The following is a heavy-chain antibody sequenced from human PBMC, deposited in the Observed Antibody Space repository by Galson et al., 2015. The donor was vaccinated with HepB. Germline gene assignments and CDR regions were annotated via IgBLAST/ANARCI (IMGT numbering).Heavy chain of an antibody. J-gene: IGHJ6*02. CDR3: AAAERSFYYDTSGSYGYQYNGMGV. V-gene: IGHV1-58*01. Sequence: SVKVSCKASGFTFSSSALQWVRRARGQRLEFMGWIVIGSGNTNYAQKFQERVTITRDMSTSTAYMELSSLKFEDTAVYYCAAAERSFYYDTSGSYGYQYNGMGVWGQGTTVTVSS. D-gene: IGHD3-22*01. CDR1: GFTFSSSA. CDR2: IVIGSGNT.